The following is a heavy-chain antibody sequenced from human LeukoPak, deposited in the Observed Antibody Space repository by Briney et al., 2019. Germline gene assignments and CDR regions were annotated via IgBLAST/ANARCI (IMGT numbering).Heavy chain of an antibody. V-gene: IGHV3-7*01. CDR3: ATSLFLEWSYDY. J-gene: IGHJ4*02. CDR2: IKQDGSEK. CDR1: GFTFSNYW. D-gene: IGHD3-3*01. Sequence: GGSLRLSCAASGFTFSNYWMSWVRQAPGKGLEWVANIKQDGSEKYYVDSVKGRFTISRDNAKNSLYLQMNSLRVEDTAVYYCATSLFLEWSYDYWGQGTLVTVSS.